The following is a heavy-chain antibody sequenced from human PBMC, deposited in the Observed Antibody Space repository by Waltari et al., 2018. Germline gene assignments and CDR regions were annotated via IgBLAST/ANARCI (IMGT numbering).Heavy chain of an antibody. CDR1: GYTFTSYD. Sequence: QVQLVQSGAEVKKPGASLKVSCKASGYTFTSYDINLVRQATGQGLEWMEWMNPNRGNTGCAQKYQGRLTLTRNTSVNTDYMELSSLRSEDTAVYYCARGVRGGWLHLTLLFLYWGQGTLVTVSS. CDR3: ARGVRGGWLHLTLLFLY. CDR2: MNPNRGNT. D-gene: IGHD5-12*01. V-gene: IGHV1-8*02. J-gene: IGHJ4*02.